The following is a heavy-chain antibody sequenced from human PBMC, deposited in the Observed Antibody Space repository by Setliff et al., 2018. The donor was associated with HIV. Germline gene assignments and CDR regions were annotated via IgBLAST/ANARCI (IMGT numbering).Heavy chain of an antibody. D-gene: IGHD3-22*01. CDR1: GDSMNDYY. CDR2: IYTSGST. V-gene: IGHV4-4*07. J-gene: IGHJ1*01. Sequence: SETLSLTCTVSGDSMNDYYWTWIRQPAGKALEWIGRIYTSGSTNYNPSLKSRVTMSVDTSKNQFSLKLSSVTAADTAVYYCARVSYYYDSSGYYYSEYFQHWGQGTLVTVSS. CDR3: ARVSYYYDSSGYYYSEYFQH.